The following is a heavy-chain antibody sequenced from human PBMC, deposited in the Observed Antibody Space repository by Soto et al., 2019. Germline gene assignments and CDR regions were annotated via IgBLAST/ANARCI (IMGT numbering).Heavy chain of an antibody. CDR2: ISYDGSNK. Sequence: QVQLVESGGGVVQPGRSLRLSCAASGFIFSSYGMHWVRQAPGKGLEWVAVISYDGSNKYYADSVKGRFTISRDNSKNTLYLQMNSLRAEDTAVYYCAKDGESSGWELYFDYWGQGTLVTVSS. CDR1: GFIFSSYG. D-gene: IGHD6-19*01. CDR3: AKDGESSGWELYFDY. V-gene: IGHV3-30*18. J-gene: IGHJ4*02.